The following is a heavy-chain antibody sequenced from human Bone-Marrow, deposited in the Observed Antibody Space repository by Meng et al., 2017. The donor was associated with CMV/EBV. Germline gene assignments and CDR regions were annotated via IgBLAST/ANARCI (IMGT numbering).Heavy chain of an antibody. Sequence: SVKVSCKASGGTFSSYAISWVRQASGQGLEWMGGIIPILGIANYAQKFQGRVTITADKSTSTAYMELSSLRSEDTAVYYCAREELVPAAIQTPFWSGYDYWGQGTLVTVSS. CDR2: IIPILGIA. CDR3: AREELVPAAIQTPFWSGYDY. D-gene: IGHD2-2*02. J-gene: IGHJ4*02. CDR1: GGTFSSYA. V-gene: IGHV1-69*10.